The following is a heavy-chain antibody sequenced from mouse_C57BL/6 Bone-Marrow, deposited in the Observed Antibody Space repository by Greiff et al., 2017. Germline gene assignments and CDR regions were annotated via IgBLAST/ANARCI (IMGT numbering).Heavy chain of an antibody. CDR3: ARDYGSSYWYFDV. CDR1: GYTFTSYD. CDR2: IYPGAGST. Sequence: QVQLKQSGPELVKPGASVKLSCKASGYTFTSYDINWVKQRPGQGLEWIGWIYPGAGSTKYNEKFKGKATLTVDTSSSTAYMELHSLTSEDSAVYFCARDYGSSYWYFDVWGTGTTVTVSS. J-gene: IGHJ1*03. V-gene: IGHV1-85*01. D-gene: IGHD1-1*01.